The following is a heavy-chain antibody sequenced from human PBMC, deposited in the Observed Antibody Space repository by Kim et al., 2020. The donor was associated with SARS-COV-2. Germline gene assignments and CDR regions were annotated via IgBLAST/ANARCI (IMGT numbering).Heavy chain of an antibody. V-gene: IGHV4-4*02. CDR1: GGSISSSNW. D-gene: IGHD3-3*01. CDR2: IYHSGST. Sequence: SETLSLTCAISGGSISSSNWWSWVRKPPGKGLEWIGEIYHSGSTNYNPSLKSRVTISIDKSKNQFSLQLSSLTAADTAVYYCARAYPFQYDFWSAYYRAPSDFFSYYAMDVWGQGTTVTVSS. J-gene: IGHJ6*02. CDR3: ARAYPFQYDFWSAYYRAPSDFFSYYAMDV.